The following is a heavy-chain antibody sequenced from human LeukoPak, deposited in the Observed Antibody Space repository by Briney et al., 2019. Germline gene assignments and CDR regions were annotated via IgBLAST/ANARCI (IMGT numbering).Heavy chain of an antibody. CDR3: ARAGRHYGSGSYYSVAYNWFDP. CDR1: GGSISSYY. CDR2: IYTSGST. J-gene: IGHJ5*02. V-gene: IGHV4-4*07. D-gene: IGHD3-10*01. Sequence: SETLSLTCTVSGGSISSYYWSWIRQPAGKGLEWIGRIYTSGSTNYNASLKSRVSMSVDTSKNQFSLKLSSVTAADTAVYYCARAGRHYGSGSYYSVAYNWFDPWGQGTLVTVSS.